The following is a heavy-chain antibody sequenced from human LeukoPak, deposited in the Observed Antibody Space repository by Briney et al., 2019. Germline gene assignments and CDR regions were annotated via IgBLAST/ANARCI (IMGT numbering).Heavy chain of an antibody. CDR1: GGSISSYY. CDR2: IYTSGST. Sequence: SETLSLTCTVSGGSISSYYWSWIRQPAGKGLEWIGRIYTSGSTNYNPSLKSRVTMSVDTSKNQFSLKLSSVTAADTAVYYCASTRAPPAAFDIWGQGTMVTVSS. D-gene: IGHD1-1*01. J-gene: IGHJ3*02. V-gene: IGHV4-4*07. CDR3: ASTRAPPAAFDI.